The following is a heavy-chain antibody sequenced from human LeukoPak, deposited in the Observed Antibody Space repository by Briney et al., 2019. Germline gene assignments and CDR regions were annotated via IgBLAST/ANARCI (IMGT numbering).Heavy chain of an antibody. Sequence: GSPRFSCSASGFAFSTYALSWGRQAPGKGLQWGSCISATSRYIYYADSLKGRVTISRDNAKNSLYLQMNSLRAEDTAVYYCEREGNWNAYDYWGEGTLVTVSS. CDR1: GFAFSTYA. J-gene: IGHJ4*02. V-gene: IGHV3-21*01. D-gene: IGHD1-1*01. CDR3: EREGNWNAYDY. CDR2: ISATSRYI.